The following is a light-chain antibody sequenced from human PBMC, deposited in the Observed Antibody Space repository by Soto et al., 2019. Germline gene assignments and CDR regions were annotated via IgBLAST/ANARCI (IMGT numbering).Light chain of an antibody. Sequence: EIVLTQSPATLSLSPGERATLSCRASQSVSSYLAWYQQKPGQAPRLLIYDASNRATGIPARFSGGGSGTDFTLTISSLEPEYFAVYYCQQRFHWPRFTFGQGTKLEIK. CDR3: QQRFHWPRFT. V-gene: IGKV3-11*01. CDR2: DAS. J-gene: IGKJ2*01. CDR1: QSVSSY.